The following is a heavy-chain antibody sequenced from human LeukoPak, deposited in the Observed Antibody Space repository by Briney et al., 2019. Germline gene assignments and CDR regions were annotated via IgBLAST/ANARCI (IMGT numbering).Heavy chain of an antibody. J-gene: IGHJ4*02. D-gene: IGHD2-2*01. CDR2: IYYSWSY. CDR1: GGSISSYY. V-gene: IGHV4-59*01. Sequence: SETLSLTCTVSGGSISSYYWIWIRQPPGKGLEWIGYIYYSWSYNYYPSLKSRVTISVDTSENLFSLKLSSVTAADTAVYYCARDGGRCSSTSCQYYFDYWGQGTLVTVSS. CDR3: ARDGGRCSSTSCQYYFDY.